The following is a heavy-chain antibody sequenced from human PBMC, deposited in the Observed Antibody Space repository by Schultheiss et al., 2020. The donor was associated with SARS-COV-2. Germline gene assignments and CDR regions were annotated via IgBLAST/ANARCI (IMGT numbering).Heavy chain of an antibody. J-gene: IGHJ5*02. CDR1: GFTFSSYS. V-gene: IGHV3-23*01. Sequence: GGSLRLSCAASGFTFSSYSMNWVRQAPGKGLEWVSAISGNGGSTYYADSVKGRFTISRDNSKNTLYLQMNSLRAEDTAVYYCASLVVVGATLRGHWFDPWGQGTLVTVSS. D-gene: IGHD1-26*01. CDR3: ASLVVVGATLRGHWFDP. CDR2: ISGNGGST.